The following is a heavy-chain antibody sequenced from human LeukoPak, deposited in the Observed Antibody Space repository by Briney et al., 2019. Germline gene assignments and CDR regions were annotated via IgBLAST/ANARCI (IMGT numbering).Heavy chain of an antibody. V-gene: IGHV3-48*01. D-gene: IGHD3-3*01. J-gene: IGHJ3*02. CDR3: ASAPPPHHYDFWSGYYDAIDI. CDR2: ISSSSSTI. Sequence: QPGGSLRLSCAASGFTFSSYSMNWVRQAPGKGLEWVSYISSSSSTIYYADPVKGRFTISRDNAKNSLYLQMNSLRAEDTAVYYCASAPPPHHYDFWSGYYDAIDIWGQGTMVTVSS. CDR1: GFTFSSYS.